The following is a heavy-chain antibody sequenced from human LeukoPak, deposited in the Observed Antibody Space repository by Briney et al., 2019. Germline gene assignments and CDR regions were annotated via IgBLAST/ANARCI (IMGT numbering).Heavy chain of an antibody. CDR3: ARDYAYDPTAFYDY. D-gene: IGHD3-22*01. CDR1: GYTFTDYY. V-gene: IGHV1-2*02. CDR2: IRSPSGDT. Sequence: ASVKVSCKTSGYTFTDYYIHWVRQAPGQGLEWMGLIRSPSGDTTYAQKFQGRVTMTRVTSINTAYMELSWLTSDDTAIYYCARDYAYDPTAFYDYWGQGTLVTASS. J-gene: IGHJ4*02.